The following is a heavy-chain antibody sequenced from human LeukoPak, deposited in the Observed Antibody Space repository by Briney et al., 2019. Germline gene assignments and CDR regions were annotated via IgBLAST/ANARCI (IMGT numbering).Heavy chain of an antibody. CDR1: GFSFTTYW. CDR3: ARLSEMFRGPQVIYYFDY. J-gene: IGHJ4*02. CDR2: IKQDGTEK. V-gene: IGHV3-7*01. Sequence: GGSLRLSCGASGFSFTTYWMSWVRQAPGKGLEWVANIKQDGTEKYYVDSVKGRFTISRDYARNSLYLQLNSLRAEDTAVYYCARLSEMFRGPQVIYYFDYWGQGTLVTVSS. D-gene: IGHD3-10*01.